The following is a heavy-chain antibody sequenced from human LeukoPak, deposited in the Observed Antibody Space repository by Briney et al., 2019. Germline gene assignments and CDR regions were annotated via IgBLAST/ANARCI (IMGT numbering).Heavy chain of an antibody. CDR2: IYYRGTT. Sequence: PSETLSLTCTVTVSGGSLSSSSFYWGWIRQPPGKGLERIGSIYYRGTTYYNPSLKSRVTISVDTSKNKFSLKLNSVTAADTAVYYCARPAYRGSYYDAFDIWGQGTMVTVSS. CDR1: GGSLSSSSFY. V-gene: IGHV4-39*01. CDR3: ARPAYRGSYYDAFDI. J-gene: IGHJ3*02. D-gene: IGHD1-26*01.